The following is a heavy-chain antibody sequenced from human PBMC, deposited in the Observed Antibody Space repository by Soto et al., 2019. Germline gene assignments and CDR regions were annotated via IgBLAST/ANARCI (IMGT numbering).Heavy chain of an antibody. Sequence: QVYLVPAGAEVRRPGASVKVSCTDFGYILTGYSLHWVRQAPGQGLEWVGWIDPNSGATTSAERFHGRVSMTSDTSISAAYLELSSLRSDDTAVYYCARGYGSAPNMELLFGMDVWGQGTTISVAS. CDR2: IDPNSGAT. CDR3: ARGYGSAPNMELLFGMDV. V-gene: IGHV1-2*02. D-gene: IGHD2-21*01. CDR1: GYILTGYS. J-gene: IGHJ6*02.